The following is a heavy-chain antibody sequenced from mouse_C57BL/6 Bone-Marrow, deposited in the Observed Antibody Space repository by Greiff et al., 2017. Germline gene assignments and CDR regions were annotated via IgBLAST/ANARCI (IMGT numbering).Heavy chain of an antibody. V-gene: IGHV5-4*01. J-gene: IGHJ2*01. CDR1: GFTFSSYA. Sequence: EVMLVASGGGLVKPGGSLKLSCAASGFTFSSYAMSWVRQTPEKRLEWVATISDGGSYTYYPDNVKGRFTISRDNAKNNLYLQMSHLKSEDTAMYYCARDPFYYYGTDYFDYWGQGTTLTVSS. CDR3: ARDPFYYYGTDYFDY. D-gene: IGHD1-1*01. CDR2: ISDGGSYT.